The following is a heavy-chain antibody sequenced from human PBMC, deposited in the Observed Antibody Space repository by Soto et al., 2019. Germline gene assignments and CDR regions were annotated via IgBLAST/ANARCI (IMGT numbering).Heavy chain of an antibody. V-gene: IGHV3-7*01. D-gene: IGHD4-4*01. CDR3: ASAHDYSNYAYYFDY. CDR2: IKQDGTEK. CDR1: GFTFSSYW. J-gene: IGHJ4*02. Sequence: EVQLVESGGGLVQPGGSLRLSCAASGFTFSSYWMSWVRQAPGKGLEWVANIKQDGTEKYYVDSVKGRFTISRDNAKNSLYLQMNSLRAEDTAVYYCASAHDYSNYAYYFDYWGQGTLVTVSS.